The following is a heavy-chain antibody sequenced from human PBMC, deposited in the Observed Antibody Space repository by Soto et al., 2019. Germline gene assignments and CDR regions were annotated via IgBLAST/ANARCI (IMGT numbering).Heavy chain of an antibody. V-gene: IGHV2-70*20. CDR3: ARIPMYYCDSSGYYARYMDV. Sequence: SGPTLVNPTQTLTLTCTFSGFSLSTSGMCVSWVRQPPGKALEWLALIDWDDDKYYSTSLKTRLTISKDTSKNQVVLTMTNMDPVDTATYYSARIPMYYCDSSGYYARYMDVWGQGTTVTVPS. J-gene: IGHJ6*02. D-gene: IGHD3-22*01. CDR1: GFSLSTSGMC. CDR2: IDWDDDK.